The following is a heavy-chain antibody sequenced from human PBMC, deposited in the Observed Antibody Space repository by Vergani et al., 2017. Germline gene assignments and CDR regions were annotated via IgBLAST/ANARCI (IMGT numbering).Heavy chain of an antibody. CDR2: INPNSGGT. CDR1: GGTFSSYA. D-gene: IGHD2-15*01. V-gene: IGHV1-2*04. Sequence: QVQLVQSGAEVKKPGSSVKVSCKASGGTFSSYAISWVRQAPGQGLEWMGWINPNSGGTNYAQKFQGWVTMTRDTSISTAYMELSRLRSDDTAVYYCASSYCSGGSCDAFDIWGQGTLVTVSS. J-gene: IGHJ4*02. CDR3: ASSYCSGGSCDAFDI.